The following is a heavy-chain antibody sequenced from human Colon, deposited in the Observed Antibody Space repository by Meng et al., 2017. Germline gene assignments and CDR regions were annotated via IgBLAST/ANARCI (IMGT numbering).Heavy chain of an antibody. D-gene: IGHD3-3*01. V-gene: IGHV3-15*01. CDR2: IKSNPDGATA. CDR1: GFTFTDAW. Sequence: GESLKISCAASGFTFTDAWMTWVRQAPGKGLEWVGRIKSNPDGATADYSALVKGRFTISRDDSKDTQYLQMNSLGPEDTAVYYCTAESHHWPLGVPTLYDLDVWGQGTTVTVSS. J-gene: IGHJ6*02. CDR3: TAESHHWPLGVPTLYDLDV.